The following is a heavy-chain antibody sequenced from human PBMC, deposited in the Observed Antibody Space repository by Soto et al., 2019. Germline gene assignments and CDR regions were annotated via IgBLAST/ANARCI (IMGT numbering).Heavy chain of an antibody. J-gene: IGHJ4*02. D-gene: IGHD2-15*01. CDR2: FSGSSGNT. CDR1: GFTFSSSI. V-gene: IGHV3-23*01. CDR3: AKRGHNFFDY. Sequence: GGSLRLSCAASGFTFSSSIMSWVRQTPGKGLEWVSTFSGSSGNTYYADSVKGRFTISRDNSKNTLSLQMNSLRAEDTAIYYCAKRGHNFFDYWGLGTLVTVS.